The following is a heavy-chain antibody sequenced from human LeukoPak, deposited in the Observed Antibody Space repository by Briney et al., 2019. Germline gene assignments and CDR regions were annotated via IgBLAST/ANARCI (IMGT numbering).Heavy chain of an antibody. CDR3: ARSVSWGLLVRDDAFDI. D-gene: IGHD2-21*01. CDR1: GGSISSYY. Sequence: SETLPLTCTVSGGSISSYYWSWIRQPPGKGLEWIGYIYYSGSTNYNPPLKSRVTTSVDTSKKQFSLKLRSVTAADTAVYYCARSVSWGLLVRDDAFDIWGQGTMVTVSS. CDR2: IYYSGST. J-gene: IGHJ3*02. V-gene: IGHV4-59*08.